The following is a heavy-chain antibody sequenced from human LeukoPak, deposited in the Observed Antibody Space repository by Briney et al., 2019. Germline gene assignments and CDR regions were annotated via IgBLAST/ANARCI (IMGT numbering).Heavy chain of an antibody. Sequence: SETLSLTCTVSGGSTSSSSYYWGWIRQPPGKGLEWIGSIYYSGSTYYNPSLKSRVTISVDTSKNQFSLKLSSVTAADTAVYYCARHGGVAGTSSFDYWGQGTLVTVSS. D-gene: IGHD6-19*01. CDR3: ARHGGVAGTSSFDY. J-gene: IGHJ4*02. CDR2: IYYSGST. CDR1: GGSTSSSSYY. V-gene: IGHV4-39*01.